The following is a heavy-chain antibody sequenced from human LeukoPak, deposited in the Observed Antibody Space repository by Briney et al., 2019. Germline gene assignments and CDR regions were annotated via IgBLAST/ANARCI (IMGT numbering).Heavy chain of an antibody. Sequence: ASVKVSCKASGGTFSSYAISWVRQAPGQGLEWMGRIIPIFGTANYAQKFQGRVTITTDESTSTAYMELSSLRSEDTAVYYCARVRGYSYGSLYAGYYYYMDVWGKGTTVTVSS. V-gene: IGHV1-69*05. CDR2: IIPIFGTA. CDR1: GGTFSSYA. CDR3: ARVRGYSYGSLYAGYYYYMDV. J-gene: IGHJ6*03. D-gene: IGHD5-18*01.